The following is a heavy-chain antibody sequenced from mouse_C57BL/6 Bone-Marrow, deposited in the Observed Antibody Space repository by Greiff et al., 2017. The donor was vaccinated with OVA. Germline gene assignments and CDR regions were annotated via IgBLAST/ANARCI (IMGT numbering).Heavy chain of an antibody. D-gene: IGHD2-5*01. J-gene: IGHJ4*01. CDR3: ARYSNPYYAMDY. CDR2: ISNGGGSP. CDR1: GFTFSDYY. Sequence: EVMLVESGGGLVQPGGSLKLSCAASGFTFSDYYMYWVRQTPEKRLEWVAYISNGGGSPYYPDTVKGRFTISRDNAKNTLYLQMSRLKSEDTAMYYCARYSNPYYAMDYWGQGTSVTVSS. V-gene: IGHV5-12*01.